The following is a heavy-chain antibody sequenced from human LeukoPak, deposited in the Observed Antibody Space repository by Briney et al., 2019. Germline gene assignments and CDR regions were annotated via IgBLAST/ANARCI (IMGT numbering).Heavy chain of an antibody. CDR3: ASLFYDWGY. CDR1: GGSFSGYY. D-gene: IGHD5/OR15-5a*01. Sequence: PSETLSLTCAVYGGSFSGYYWSWIRQPPGKGLEWIREINHSGSTNYNPSLKSRVTISVDTSKNQFSLKLSSVTAADTAVYYCASLFYDWGYWGQGTLVTVSS. CDR2: INHSGST. J-gene: IGHJ4*02. V-gene: IGHV4-34*01.